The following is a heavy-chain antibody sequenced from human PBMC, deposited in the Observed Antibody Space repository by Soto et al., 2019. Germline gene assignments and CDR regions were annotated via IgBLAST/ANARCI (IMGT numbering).Heavy chain of an antibody. J-gene: IGHJ5*02. CDR1: GFTFSSYA. CDR2: ISGSGGSK. D-gene: IGHD3-3*01. CDR3: AKSASGFWSGYCWFDP. V-gene: IGHV3-23*01. Sequence: GGSLRLSCAASGFTFSSYAMSWVRQAPGKGLEWVSAISGSGGSKYYADSVKGRFTISRDNAKNTLYLQMNSLRAEDTAVYYCAKSASGFWSGYCWFDPWGQGTLVTVSS.